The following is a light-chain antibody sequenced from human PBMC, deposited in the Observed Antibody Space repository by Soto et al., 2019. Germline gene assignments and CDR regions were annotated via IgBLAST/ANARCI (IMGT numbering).Light chain of an antibody. CDR2: DAS. V-gene: IGKV3-11*01. CDR3: QQRTDRPPWT. CDR1: QFVSSR. Sequence: EIVVTQSPATLSGSPGERVTLSCRASQFVSSRLAWYQQRPGQVPRLLIFDASQRATGIPARFRGSGSGTDFTLSISSLEPEDFAVYYCQQRTDRPPWTFGQGTKV. J-gene: IGKJ1*01.